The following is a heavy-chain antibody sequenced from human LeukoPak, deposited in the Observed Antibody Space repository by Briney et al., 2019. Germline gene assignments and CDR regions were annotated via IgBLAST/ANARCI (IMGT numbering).Heavy chain of an antibody. Sequence: GGSLRLSCAASGFTFSTYWMHWVRQAPGKGLVWVSRINSDGSTTNYADSVRGRFTISRDNAKNTLYLQMNSLRAEDTAVYYCAKLRSWCNWFDPWGQGTLVTVSS. J-gene: IGHJ5*02. CDR2: INSDGSTT. CDR3: AKLRSWCNWFDP. V-gene: IGHV3-74*01. CDR1: GFTFSTYW. D-gene: IGHD6-13*01.